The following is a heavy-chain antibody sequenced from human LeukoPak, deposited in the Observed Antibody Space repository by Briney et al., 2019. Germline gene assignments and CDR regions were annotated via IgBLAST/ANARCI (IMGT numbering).Heavy chain of an antibody. Sequence: GGSLRLSCAASGFTFSSYTMSWVRQAPGKGLEWVSTITTSDGNTYYADSVKGRFTISRDNAKNTLYLQMNSLRAEDTAVYYCAMTTVGFDYWGQGTLVTVSS. D-gene: IGHD4-23*01. V-gene: IGHV3-23*01. CDR1: GFTFSSYT. J-gene: IGHJ4*02. CDR2: ITTSDGNT. CDR3: AMTTVGFDY.